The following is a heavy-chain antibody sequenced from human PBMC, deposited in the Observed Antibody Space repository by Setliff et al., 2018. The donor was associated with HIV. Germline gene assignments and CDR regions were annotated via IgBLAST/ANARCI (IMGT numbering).Heavy chain of an antibody. CDR2: IIPIFGTA. CDR3: ARPTTEGDYYDSSGYLSGAFDI. CDR1: GGTFSSYA. J-gene: IGHJ3*02. Sequence: SVQVSCKASGGTFSSYAINWVRQAPGQGLEWMGGIIPIFGTANYAQKFQGRLTIPADESLTTAYMELSSLTSEDTAVYYCARPTTEGDYYDSSGYLSGAFDIWGQGTMVTVSS. D-gene: IGHD3-22*01. V-gene: IGHV1-69*13.